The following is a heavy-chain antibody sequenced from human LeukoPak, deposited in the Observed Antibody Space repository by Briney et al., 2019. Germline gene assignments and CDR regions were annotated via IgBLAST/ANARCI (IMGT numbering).Heavy chain of an antibody. CDR2: ISGSGGST. CDR1: GFTFSSYA. D-gene: IGHD6-13*01. J-gene: IGHJ4*02. Sequence: GGSLRLTCAGSGFTFSSYAMNWVRQAPGKGLEWVSAISGSGGSTYYADSVKGRFTISRDNSKNTLYLQMNSLRAEDTAVYYCAKEYSSSWYYFDYWGQGTLVTVSS. CDR3: AKEYSSSWYYFDY. V-gene: IGHV3-23*01.